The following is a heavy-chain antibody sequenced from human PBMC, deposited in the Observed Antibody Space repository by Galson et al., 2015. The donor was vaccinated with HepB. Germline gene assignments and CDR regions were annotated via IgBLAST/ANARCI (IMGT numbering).Heavy chain of an antibody. V-gene: IGHV3-48*02. CDR2: ISSSSSTI. D-gene: IGHD3-3*01. J-gene: IGHJ3*02. CDR1: GFTFSSYS. Sequence: SLRLSCAASGFTFSSYSMNWVRQAPGKGLEWVSYISSSSSTIYYADSVKGRFTIPRDNAKNSLYLQMNSLRDEDTAVYYCNRAIFGVEDAFDIWGQGTMVTVSS. CDR3: NRAIFGVEDAFDI.